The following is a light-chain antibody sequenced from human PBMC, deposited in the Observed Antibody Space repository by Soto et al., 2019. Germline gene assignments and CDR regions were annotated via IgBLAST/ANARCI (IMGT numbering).Light chain of an antibody. J-gene: IGKJ1*01. CDR2: STS. Sequence: VLTQSPGTLSLSPGERATLSCRASQSVSSSYLAWYQQKPGQAPRLLIYSTSTRATGIPDRFSGSGSGTDFTLTISRLEPEDFPVYYCQEYAGSPPWTFGQGTKVEI. V-gene: IGKV3-20*01. CDR1: QSVSSSY. CDR3: QEYAGSPPWT.